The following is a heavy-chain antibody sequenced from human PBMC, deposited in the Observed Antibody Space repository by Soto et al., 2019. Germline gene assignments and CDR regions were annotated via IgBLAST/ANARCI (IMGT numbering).Heavy chain of an antibody. CDR2: IYPGDSDT. D-gene: IGHD2-15*01. CDR3: ASPIGYCSGGSCYGYGMDV. Sequence: ESLKISCKGSGYNFTNYWIGWVRQMPGKGLEWMGIIYPGDSDTRYSPSLQGQVTISADKSISTAYLQWSSLKASDTAIYFCASPIGYCSGGSCYGYGMDVWGQGTTVTVSS. CDR1: GYNFTNYW. J-gene: IGHJ6*02. V-gene: IGHV5-51*01.